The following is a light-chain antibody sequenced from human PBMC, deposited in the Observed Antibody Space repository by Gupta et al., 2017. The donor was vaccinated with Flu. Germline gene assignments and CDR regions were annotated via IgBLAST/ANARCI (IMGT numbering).Light chain of an antibody. Sequence: YALTQPPSVSVSPGHTASITCSGDKLGDIYASWYQQKPGLSPVLVIYQDTQGAAGLPARFSGSNSGNTATLTITVTPDVDEADYYCQACDSGSCGFGGGTKLTVL. CDR2: QDT. CDR3: QACDSGSCG. CDR1: KLGDIY. J-gene: IGLJ2*01. V-gene: IGLV3-1*01.